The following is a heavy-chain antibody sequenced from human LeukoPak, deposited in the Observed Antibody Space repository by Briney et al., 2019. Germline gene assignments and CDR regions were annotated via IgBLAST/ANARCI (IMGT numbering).Heavy chain of an antibody. V-gene: IGHV3-7*01. CDR3: ARVSIRYIYYCYYMDL. D-gene: IGHD5-18*01. CDR1: GFPYISYG. CDR2: IKQDGSEK. Sequence: PGGSLRHSCSASGFPYISYGMSWVRQAPGKGLEWVANIKQDGSEKYYVDSVKGRFTISIDNAKNSLYLQMNSLRAEDTAVYYCARVSIRYIYYCYYMDLRVEGTTVTVSS. J-gene: IGHJ6*03.